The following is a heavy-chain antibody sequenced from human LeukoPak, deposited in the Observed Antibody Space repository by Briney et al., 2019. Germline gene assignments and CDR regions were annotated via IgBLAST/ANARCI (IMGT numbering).Heavy chain of an antibody. CDR2: IKQDGSEK. CDR1: GFTFSSYS. CDR3: ARELVVVAEGWFDP. D-gene: IGHD2-15*01. V-gene: IGHV3-7*01. Sequence: GGSLRLSCAASGFTFSSYSMSWVRQAPGKGLEWAANIKQDGSEKYYVDSVKGRFTISRDNAKNSLYLQMNSLRAEDTAVYYCARELVVVAEGWFDPWGQGTLVTVSS. J-gene: IGHJ5*02.